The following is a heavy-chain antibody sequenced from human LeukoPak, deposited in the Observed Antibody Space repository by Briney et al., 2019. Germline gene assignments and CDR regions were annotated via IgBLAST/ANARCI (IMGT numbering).Heavy chain of an antibody. CDR1: GGTFSSYA. V-gene: IGHV1-69*04. CDR2: IIPIFGIA. Sequence: SVKVSCKASGGTFSSYAISWVRQAPGQGLEWMGRIIPIFGIANYAQKFQGRVTITADKSTSTAYMELSSLRSEDTAVYYCARAATVTTSGPYFDYWGQGTLVTVSS. D-gene: IGHD4-17*01. CDR3: ARAATVTTSGPYFDY. J-gene: IGHJ4*02.